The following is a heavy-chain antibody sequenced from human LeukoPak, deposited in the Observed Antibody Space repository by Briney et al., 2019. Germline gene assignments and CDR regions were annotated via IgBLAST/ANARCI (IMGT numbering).Heavy chain of an antibody. CDR3: ARDRGYCSSTSCYYWFDP. Sequence: GASVKVSCKASGYTFTSYGISWVRQAPGQGLEWMGRIIPILGIANYAQKFQGRVTITADKSTSTAYMELSSLRSEDTAVYYCARDRGYCSSTSCYYWFDPWGQGTLVTVSS. CDR1: GYTFTSYG. D-gene: IGHD2-2*01. V-gene: IGHV1-69*04. J-gene: IGHJ5*02. CDR2: IIPILGIA.